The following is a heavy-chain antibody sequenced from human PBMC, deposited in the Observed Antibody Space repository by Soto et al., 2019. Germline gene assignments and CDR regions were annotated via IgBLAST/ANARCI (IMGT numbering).Heavy chain of an antibody. Sequence: SETLSLTCTVSGGSVSSGSYYWSWIRQPPGKGLEWIGYIYYSGSTNYNPSLKSRVTISVDTSKNQFSLKLSSVTAADTAVYYCARGGSTYYYDSSGYLTEYFQHWGQGTLVTVSS. J-gene: IGHJ1*01. V-gene: IGHV4-61*01. CDR2: IYYSGST. CDR1: GGSVSSGSYY. CDR3: ARGGSTYYYDSSGYLTEYFQH. D-gene: IGHD3-22*01.